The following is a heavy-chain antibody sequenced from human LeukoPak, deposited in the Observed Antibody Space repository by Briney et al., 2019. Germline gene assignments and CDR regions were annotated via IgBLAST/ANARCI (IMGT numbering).Heavy chain of an antibody. J-gene: IGHJ3*02. CDR1: GFIFSRYW. CDR3: AKDMAHGSSGLAFDI. D-gene: IGHD6-25*01. CDR2: INQDESER. V-gene: IGHV3-7*03. Sequence: GGSLRLSCATSGFIFSRYWMSWVRQAPGKGLEWVANINQDESERNYVDSVKGRFTISRDNAKNSLYLQMNSLRAEDTALYYCAKDMAHGSSGLAFDIWGQGTMVTVSS.